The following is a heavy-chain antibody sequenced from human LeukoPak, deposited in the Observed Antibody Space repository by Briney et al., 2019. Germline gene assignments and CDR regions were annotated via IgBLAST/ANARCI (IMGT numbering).Heavy chain of an antibody. CDR3: ARAIIELGELSPCLDY. J-gene: IGHJ4*02. CDR1: GYTFTSYG. V-gene: IGHV1-18*01. CDR2: ISAYNGNT. D-gene: IGHD3-16*02. Sequence: ASVKVPCKASGYTFTSYGISWVRQAPGQGLEWMGWISAYNGNTNYAQKLQGRVTMTTDTSTSTAYMELRSLRSDDTAVYYCARAIIELGELSPCLDYWGQGTLVTVSS.